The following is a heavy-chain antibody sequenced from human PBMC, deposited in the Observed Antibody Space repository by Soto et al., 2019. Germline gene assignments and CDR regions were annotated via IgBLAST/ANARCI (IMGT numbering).Heavy chain of an antibody. V-gene: IGHV1-2*02. CDR2: VYPRRGDT. J-gene: IGHJ1*01. CDR3: ARVEGSASSPGA. CDR1: GYSFTAYY. Sequence: ASVKVSCKTSGYSFTAYYVHWVRQAPGQGLEWIGWVYPRRGDTKYAQKFQGRVTMTRDTSITTAYMELSRLRPDDTAIYYCARVEGSASSPGARGQGTLVTVSS. D-gene: IGHD6-6*01.